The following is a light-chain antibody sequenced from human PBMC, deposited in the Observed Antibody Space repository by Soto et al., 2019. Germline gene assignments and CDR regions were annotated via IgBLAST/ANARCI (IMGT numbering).Light chain of an antibody. Sequence: EIVLTQSPATLSLSPGERATLSCRASQSVGTYLAWYQQKPGQAPRLLIFDASNRATGIPARFSGSGSGTDFSLTCSSLEPEDVAFYYCQQHSNWPSLYTFGQGSKLEIK. V-gene: IGKV3-11*01. CDR1: QSVGTY. CDR3: QQHSNWPSLYT. J-gene: IGKJ2*01. CDR2: DAS.